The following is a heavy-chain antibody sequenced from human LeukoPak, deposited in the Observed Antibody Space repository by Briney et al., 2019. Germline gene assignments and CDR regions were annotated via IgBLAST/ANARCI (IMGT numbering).Heavy chain of an antibody. CDR3: ARDSRHHRFLYWDWFDP. J-gene: IGHJ5*02. Sequence: GGSLRVSCAASGFTFSDYSMNWVRQAPGEGLEWVSSISNRSIYIHYADSVKGRFTISRDNVKNSLYLQMNSLRADDTAIYYCARDSRHHRFLYWDWFDPWGQGTLVTVSS. V-gene: IGHV3-21*06. CDR2: ISNRSIYI. CDR1: GFTFSDYS. D-gene: IGHD1-26*01.